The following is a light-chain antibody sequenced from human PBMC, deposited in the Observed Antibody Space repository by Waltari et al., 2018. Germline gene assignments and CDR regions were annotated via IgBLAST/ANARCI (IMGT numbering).Light chain of an antibody. CDR3: CSYAGSYYV. V-gene: IGLV2-11*01. J-gene: IGLJ1*01. Sequence: QSALTQPRSVSGSPGQSVPISCTGTRSDVGGYNYVSWYQQHPGKAPKLMIYDVSKRPSGVPDRFSGSKSGNTASLTISGLQAEDEADYYCCSYAGSYYVFGTGTKVTVL. CDR2: DVS. CDR1: RSDVGGYNY.